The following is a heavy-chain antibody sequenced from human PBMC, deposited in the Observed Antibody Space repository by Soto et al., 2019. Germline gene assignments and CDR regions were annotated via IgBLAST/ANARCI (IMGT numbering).Heavy chain of an antibody. CDR2: TYYRSKWYC. CDR3: ARGEQYSGRIFDY. V-gene: IGHV6-1*01. CDR1: GDSVSSNSAG. J-gene: IGHJ4*01. Sequence: SQTLSLTCVITGDSVSSNSAGWSRVRQSPSRGLEWLGRTYYRSKWYCEYAVSVRGRITINPDTSKNQYSLQLNSVTPEDTAVYFCARGEQYSGRIFDYWGQGTLVTVSS. D-gene: IGHD1-26*01.